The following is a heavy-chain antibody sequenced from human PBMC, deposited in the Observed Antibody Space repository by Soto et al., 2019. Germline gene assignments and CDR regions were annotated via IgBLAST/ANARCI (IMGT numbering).Heavy chain of an antibody. Sequence: ASVKVSCKASGYTFTSYYMHWVRQAPGQRLEWMGIINASNGNTSYAQKFQGRVTITRDTSASTAYMELSSLRSEDTAVYYCARDIAARYYYYYYMDVWGKGTTVTVSS. J-gene: IGHJ6*03. CDR3: ARDIAARYYYYYYMDV. CDR1: GYTFTSYY. CDR2: INASNGNT. D-gene: IGHD6-6*01. V-gene: IGHV1-46*01.